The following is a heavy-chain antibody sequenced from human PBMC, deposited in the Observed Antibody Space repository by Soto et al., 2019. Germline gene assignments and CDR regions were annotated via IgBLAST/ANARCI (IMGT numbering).Heavy chain of an antibody. D-gene: IGHD3-10*01. CDR2: ISAYNGNT. Sequence: ASVKVSCKASGYTFTSYGISWVRQAPGQGLEWMGWISAYNGNTNYAQKLQGRVTMTTDTSTSTAYMELRSLRSDDTAVYYCARDIRVTGRYYHSYGMDVWGQGTTVTVS. CDR1: GYTFTSYG. V-gene: IGHV1-18*01. CDR3: ARDIRVTGRYYHSYGMDV. J-gene: IGHJ6*02.